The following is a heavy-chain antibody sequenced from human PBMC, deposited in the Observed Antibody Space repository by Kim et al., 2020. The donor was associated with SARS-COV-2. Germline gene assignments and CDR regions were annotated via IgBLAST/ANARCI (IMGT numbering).Heavy chain of an antibody. V-gene: IGHV4-59*01. J-gene: IGHJ4*02. Sequence: SETLSLTCTVSGGSISNYYWSWIRQPPGKGLEWIGYISYSGSTNYNPSLKSRVTISVDTSKTQFSLKLTSVTAADTAVYYCARGSGWYYFDYWGQGTLVTVSS. CDR2: ISYSGST. D-gene: IGHD6-19*01. CDR3: ARGSGWYYFDY. CDR1: GGSISNYY.